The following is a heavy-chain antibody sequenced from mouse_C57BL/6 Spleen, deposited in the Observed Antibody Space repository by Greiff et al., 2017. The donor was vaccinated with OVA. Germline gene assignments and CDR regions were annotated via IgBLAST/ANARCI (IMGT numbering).Heavy chain of an antibody. J-gene: IGHJ3*01. CDR3: ARKRGSTMVTTEFAY. D-gene: IGHD2-2*01. CDR2: INPNNGGT. V-gene: IGHV1-18*01. Sequence: EVQLQQSGPELVKPGASVKIPCKASGYTFTDYNMDWVKQSHGKSLEWIGDINPNNGGTIYNQKFKGKATLTVDKSSSTACMELRSLTSEDTAVYYCARKRGSTMVTTEFAYWGQGTLVTVSA. CDR1: GYTFTDYN.